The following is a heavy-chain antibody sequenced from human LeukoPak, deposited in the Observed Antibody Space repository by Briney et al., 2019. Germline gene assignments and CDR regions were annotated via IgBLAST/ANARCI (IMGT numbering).Heavy chain of an antibody. Sequence: SVKVSCKASGGTFSSYAISWVRQAPGQGLEWMGRIIPILGIANYAQKFQGRVTITRDTSASTAYMELSSPRSEDTAVYYCAREQHYYDSSGGDYWGQGTLVTVSS. J-gene: IGHJ4*02. CDR1: GGTFSSYA. V-gene: IGHV1-69*04. CDR3: AREQHYYDSSGGDY. D-gene: IGHD3-22*01. CDR2: IIPILGIA.